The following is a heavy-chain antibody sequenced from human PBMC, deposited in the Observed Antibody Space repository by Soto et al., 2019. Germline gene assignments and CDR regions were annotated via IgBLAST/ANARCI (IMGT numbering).Heavy chain of an antibody. Sequence: GGSLRLSCAASGFTFSNAWMSWVRQAPGKGLEWVVRIKSKTDGGTTDYAAPVNGRFTSSRDDSKNTLYLQMNSLKTEDTAVYYCTTDLKPRYGDLYLDYWGQGTLVTVSS. V-gene: IGHV3-15*01. D-gene: IGHD4-17*01. CDR3: TTDLKPRYGDLYLDY. CDR2: IKSKTDGGTT. J-gene: IGHJ4*02. CDR1: GFTFSNAW.